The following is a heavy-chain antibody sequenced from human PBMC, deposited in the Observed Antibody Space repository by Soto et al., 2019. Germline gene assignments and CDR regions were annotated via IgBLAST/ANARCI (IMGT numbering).Heavy chain of an antibody. Sequence: GASVKVSCKASGYNFTSYYMHWVRQAPGQGLEWVGIINPSGGSTSYAQKFQGRVTMTRDTSTSTVYMELSSLRSEDTAVYYCARVNCGGDCYDYYYYGMDVWGQGTTVTVS. CDR2: INPSGGST. V-gene: IGHV1-46*01. CDR1: GYNFTSYY. J-gene: IGHJ6*02. D-gene: IGHD2-21*02. CDR3: ARVNCGGDCYDYYYYGMDV.